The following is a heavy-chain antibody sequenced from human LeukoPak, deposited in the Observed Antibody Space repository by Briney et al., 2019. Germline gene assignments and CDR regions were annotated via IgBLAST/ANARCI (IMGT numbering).Heavy chain of an antibody. CDR1: GYSFTSYW. CDR2: IYPGDSDT. CDR3: AGRQGQQLADNWFDP. Sequence: GESLKISCKGSGYSFTSYWIGWVRQMPGKGLEWMGIIYPGDSDTRYSPSFQGQVTISADKSISTAYLQWSSLKASDTAMYYCAGRQGQQLADNWFDPWGQGTLVTVS. D-gene: IGHD6-13*01. J-gene: IGHJ5*02. V-gene: IGHV5-51*01.